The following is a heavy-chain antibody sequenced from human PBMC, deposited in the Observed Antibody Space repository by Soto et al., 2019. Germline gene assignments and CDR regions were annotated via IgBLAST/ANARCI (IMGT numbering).Heavy chain of an antibody. Sequence: DVQLVESGGGLIQPGGSLRISCEASGLTVTGKKYVAWVRQAPGKGLEWVSGVYDTDGIYYADSVKGRFTSSRDNSKTIVYLEMNSLTPDDTAVYYCATWRLREHAYDIWGLGTTVTVSS. CDR3: ATWRLREHAYDI. J-gene: IGHJ3*02. CDR2: VYDTDGI. CDR1: GLTVTGKKY. V-gene: IGHV3-53*01. D-gene: IGHD4-17*01.